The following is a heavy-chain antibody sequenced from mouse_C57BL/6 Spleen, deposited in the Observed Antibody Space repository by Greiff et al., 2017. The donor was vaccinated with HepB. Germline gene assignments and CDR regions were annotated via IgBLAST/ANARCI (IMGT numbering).Heavy chain of an antibody. CDR3: ARKGNSNSDY. Sequence: VQLQQSGAELVKPGASVKLSCKASGYTFTSYWMQWVKQRPGQGLEWIGEIDPSDSYTNYNQKFKGKATLTVDTSSSTAYMQLSSLTSEDSAVYYCARKGNSNSDYWGQGTTLTVSS. D-gene: IGHD2-5*01. CDR1: GYTFTSYW. CDR2: IDPSDSYT. J-gene: IGHJ2*01. V-gene: IGHV1-50*01.